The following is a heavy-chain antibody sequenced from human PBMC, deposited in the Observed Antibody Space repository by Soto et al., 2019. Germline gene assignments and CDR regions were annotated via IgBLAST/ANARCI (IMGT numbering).Heavy chain of an antibody. D-gene: IGHD2-2*01. CDR3: AREWCSNTGCAGVDY. J-gene: IGHJ4*02. V-gene: IGHV1-3*01. CDR2: INADNSNT. CDR1: GYTFTSYA. Sequence: ASVKVSCKASGYTFTSYAMHWVRQAPGQRLEWMGWINADNSNTKYSQKFQGRVTMTTDTSTSTAYMELRSLTSEDTAVYYCAREWCSNTGCAGVDYWGQGTLVTVSS.